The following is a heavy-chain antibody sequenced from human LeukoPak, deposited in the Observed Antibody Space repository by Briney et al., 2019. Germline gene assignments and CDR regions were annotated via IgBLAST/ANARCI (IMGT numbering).Heavy chain of an antibody. Sequence: ASVQVSCKASGFTFTSSAVQWVRQARGQRLAWIGWIVVGSGNTNYAQKFQERVTITRDMSTSTAYMELSSLRSEDTAVYYCAADMGGLRWRRGESFDYWGQGTLVTVSS. CDR3: AADMGGLRWRRGESFDY. CDR1: GFTFTSSA. CDR2: IVVGSGNT. D-gene: IGHD4-23*01. V-gene: IGHV1-58*01. J-gene: IGHJ4*02.